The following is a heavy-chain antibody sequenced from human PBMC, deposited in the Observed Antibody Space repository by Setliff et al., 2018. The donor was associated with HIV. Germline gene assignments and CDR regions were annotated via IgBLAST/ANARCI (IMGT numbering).Heavy chain of an antibody. Sequence: SETLSLTCAVYGRSFSGYYWNWIRQSPGKGLEWIGEINHSGGTNYNPSLKSRVTMSIDTSKNQFSLNVSSVTAADTAVYYCSRGWGHDGFDFWGQGTMVTV. J-gene: IGHJ3*01. CDR1: GRSFSGYY. CDR3: SRGWGHDGFDF. V-gene: IGHV4-34*01. D-gene: IGHD7-27*01. CDR2: INHSGGT.